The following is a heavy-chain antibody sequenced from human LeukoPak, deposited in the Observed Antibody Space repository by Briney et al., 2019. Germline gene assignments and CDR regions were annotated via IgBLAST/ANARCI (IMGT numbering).Heavy chain of an antibody. Sequence: GGSLRLSCSVSGFTFSDYYMHWVRQAPGRGLEYVSAINRNGDNTYYADSVKGRFTISRDNFKNTLYLQMSSLRVEDTAVYYCRTFNHWGQGILVTVSS. D-gene: IGHD3/OR15-3a*01. V-gene: IGHV3-64D*06. CDR1: GFTFSDYY. CDR3: RTFNH. J-gene: IGHJ4*02. CDR2: INRNGDNT.